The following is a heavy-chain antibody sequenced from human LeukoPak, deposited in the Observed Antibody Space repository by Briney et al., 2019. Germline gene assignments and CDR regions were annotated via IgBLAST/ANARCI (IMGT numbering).Heavy chain of an antibody. D-gene: IGHD3-10*01. J-gene: IGHJ4*02. CDR3: ARTAWDYYGSGSSLFDY. CDR1: GNSISSGDNY. V-gene: IGHV4-61*02. Sequence: SETLSLTCTVSGNSISSGDNYWSWIRQPAGKGLEWIGRIYTSGSTNYNPSLKSRVTISGDTSKNQFSLKLSSVTAADTAVYYCARTAWDYYGSGSSLFDYWGQGTLVTVSS. CDR2: IYTSGST.